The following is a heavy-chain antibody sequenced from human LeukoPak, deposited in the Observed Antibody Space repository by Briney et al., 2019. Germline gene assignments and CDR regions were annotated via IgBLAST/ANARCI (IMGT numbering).Heavy chain of an antibody. Sequence: SSETLSLTCTVSGDSISSYYWSWIRQPPGKGLEWIGYVYNSGSTHYNPSLKSRVTISVDTSKNHFSLKLSSVTAADTAVYYCARSEAPTVRGVIMVDWVDPWGQGTLVTVSS. CDR1: GDSISSYY. CDR2: VYNSGST. CDR3: ARSEAPTVRGVIMVDWVDP. D-gene: IGHD3-10*01. V-gene: IGHV4-59*08. J-gene: IGHJ5*02.